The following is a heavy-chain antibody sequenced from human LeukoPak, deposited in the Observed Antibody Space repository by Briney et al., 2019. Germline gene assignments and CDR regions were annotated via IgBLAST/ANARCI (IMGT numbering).Heavy chain of an antibody. CDR1: GFTFSNAW. V-gene: IGHV3-15*01. J-gene: IGHJ4*02. D-gene: IGHD3-16*02. CDR2: IKSKTDGGTT. CDR3: TTDLVITFGGVIPFDY. Sequence: TGGSLRLSCAASGFTFSNAWMSGVRQAPGKGLEWVGRIKSKTDGGTTDYAAPVKGRFTISRDESKNTLYLQMNSLKTEDTAVYYCTTDLVITFGGVIPFDYWGQGTLVTVSS.